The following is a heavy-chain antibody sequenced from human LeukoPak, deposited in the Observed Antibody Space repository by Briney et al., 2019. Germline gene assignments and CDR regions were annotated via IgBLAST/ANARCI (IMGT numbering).Heavy chain of an antibody. CDR3: ARTLGWASSRYPFDV. CDR2: MYYSGNT. J-gene: IGHJ4*02. Sequence: PSETLSLTCTVSGGSISSSNYYWGWSRQPPGKGLEWIGSMYYSGNTDYNPSLKSRVTISVDTSKNQFSLKVNSVTAADTAVYYCARTLGWASSRYPFDVWGQGTLVTVSS. V-gene: IGHV4-39*01. D-gene: IGHD3-16*02. CDR1: GGSISSSNYY.